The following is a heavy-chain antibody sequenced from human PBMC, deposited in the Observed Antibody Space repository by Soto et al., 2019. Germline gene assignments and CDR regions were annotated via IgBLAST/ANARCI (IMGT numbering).Heavy chain of an antibody. CDR3: ARESEDLTSNFDY. CDR1: GFTFTRYS. Sequence: PGGSLRLSCAASGFTFTRYSMNWVRQAPGKGLEWVSSISSTTNYIYYGDSMKGRFTISRDNAKNSLYLEMNSLRAEDTAVYYCARESEDLTSNFDYCGQGTLVTSPQ. V-gene: IGHV3-21*06. J-gene: IGHJ4*02. CDR2: ISSTTNYI.